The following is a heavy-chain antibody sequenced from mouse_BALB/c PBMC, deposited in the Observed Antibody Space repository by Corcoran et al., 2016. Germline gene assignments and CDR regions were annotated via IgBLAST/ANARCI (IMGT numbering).Heavy chain of an antibody. V-gene: IGHV1S136*01. CDR2: INPYNDGT. Sequence: EVQLQQSGPELEKPGASVKMSCKASGYTFTSYVMHWVKQKPGQGLEWIGYINPYNDGTKYNEKFKGKATLTSDKSSSTAYMELSSLTSEDSAVYYCAREGYYYDFDYWGQGTTLTVSS. J-gene: IGHJ2*01. CDR1: GYTFTSYV. CDR3: AREGYYYDFDY. D-gene: IGHD1-1*01.